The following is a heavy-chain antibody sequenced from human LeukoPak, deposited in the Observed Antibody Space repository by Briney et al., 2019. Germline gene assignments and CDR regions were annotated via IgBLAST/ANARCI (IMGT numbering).Heavy chain of an antibody. CDR2: ISSSSSYI. V-gene: IGHV3-21*01. D-gene: IGHD6-13*01. CDR3: ARGAPGSSQPVDY. J-gene: IGHJ4*02. Sequence: GGSLRLSCAASGFTFSSYSMNWVRQAPGKGLEWVSSISSSSSYIYYADSVKGRFTISRGNAKNSPYLQMNSLRAEDTAVYYCARGAPGSSQPVDYWGQGTLVTVSS. CDR1: GFTFSSYS.